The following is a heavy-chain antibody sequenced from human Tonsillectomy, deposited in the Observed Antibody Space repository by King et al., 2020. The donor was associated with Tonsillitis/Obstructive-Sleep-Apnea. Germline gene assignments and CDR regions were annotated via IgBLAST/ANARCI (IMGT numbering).Heavy chain of an antibody. CDR2: ISYDGHNK. Sequence: VQLVESGGGVVQPGRSLRLSCAASGFTFTSSAMHWVRQAPGKGLEWVAVISYDGHNKYYADSVKGRFTISRDNSKNTLYLQMNSLRAEGTAVFYCARDSGYCGGGSCYSGAFDIWGQGTMVTVSS. D-gene: IGHD2-15*01. V-gene: IGHV3-30*04. J-gene: IGHJ3*02. CDR3: ARDSGYCGGGSCYSGAFDI. CDR1: GFTFTSSA.